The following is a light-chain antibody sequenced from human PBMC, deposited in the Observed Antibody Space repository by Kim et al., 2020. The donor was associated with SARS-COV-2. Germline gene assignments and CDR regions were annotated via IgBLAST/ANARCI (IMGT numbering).Light chain of an antibody. J-gene: IGKJ5*01. CDR1: QDIISG. CDR3: QQYNSHISIT. V-gene: IGKV1-13*02. CDR2: DAS. Sequence: SVGDGVLLTCRASQDIISGLAWFQQKPGKAPKLLIYDASTLEGGVPSRFSGSGSGTDFTLTISSLQPEDFASYSCQQYNSHISITFGQGTRLEIK.